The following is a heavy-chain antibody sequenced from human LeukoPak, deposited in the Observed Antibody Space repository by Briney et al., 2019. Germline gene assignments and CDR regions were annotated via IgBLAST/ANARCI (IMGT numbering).Heavy chain of an antibody. V-gene: IGHV1-2*02. CDR3: ARDDYVWGSYRSRPYDAFDI. D-gene: IGHD3-16*02. J-gene: IGHJ3*02. CDR2: INPNSGGT. Sequence: ASVKVSCKASGYTFTGCYMHWVRQAPGQGLEWMGWINPNSGGTNYAQKFQGRVTMTRDTSISTAYMELSRLRSDDTAVYYCARDDYVWGSYRSRPYDAFDIWGQGTMVTVSS. CDR1: GYTFTGCY.